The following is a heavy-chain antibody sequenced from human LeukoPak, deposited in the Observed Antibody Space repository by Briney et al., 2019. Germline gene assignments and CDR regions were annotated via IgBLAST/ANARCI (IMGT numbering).Heavy chain of an antibody. V-gene: IGHV3-30*02. CDR1: EFSVGSNY. CDR3: AKMSGYSSEWYTFDY. CDR2: IRYDGTVK. J-gene: IGHJ4*02. D-gene: IGHD6-19*01. Sequence: PGGSLRLSCAASEFSVGSNYMTWVRQAPGKGLEWVAFIRYDGTVKYYADSVKGRFTVSRDNSKNTLYLQMNSLRAEDTAVFYCAKMSGYSSEWYTFDYWGQGALVTVSS.